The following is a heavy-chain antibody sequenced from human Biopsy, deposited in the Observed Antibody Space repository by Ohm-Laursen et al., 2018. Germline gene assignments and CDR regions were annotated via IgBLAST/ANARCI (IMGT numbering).Heavy chain of an antibody. CDR2: IFNSANT. CDR1: GGAISLGGSY. V-gene: IGHV4-31*01. D-gene: IGHD3-22*01. Sequence: SQTLSRTSAMSGGAISLGGSYRIWSRQRPGKGQEWVGYIFNSANTYYNPSLKNLITISGDTSKNQFSLKLNSVTAADTAVYYCARGDYFDSNGYFWSEPWGQGNLVTVSS. CDR3: ARGDYFDSNGYFWSEP. J-gene: IGHJ5*02.